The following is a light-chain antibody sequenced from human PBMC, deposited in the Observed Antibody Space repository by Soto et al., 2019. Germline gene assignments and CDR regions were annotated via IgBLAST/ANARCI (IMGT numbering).Light chain of an antibody. J-gene: IGLJ2*01. V-gene: IGLV2-14*01. CDR1: SSDVGGYNY. CDR3: TSYTTSSTVL. CDR2: DVS. Sequence: QSALTQPASVSGSPGQSITISCTGTSSDVGGYNYVSWYQQHPDKAPKLMIYDVSNRPSGVSNRFSGSKSANTASLTISGLQAEDEADYYCTSYTTSSTVLFGGGTKLTVL.